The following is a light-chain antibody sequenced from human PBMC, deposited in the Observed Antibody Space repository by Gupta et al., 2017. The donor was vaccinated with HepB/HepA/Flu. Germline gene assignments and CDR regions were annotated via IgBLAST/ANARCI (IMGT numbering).Light chain of an antibody. CDR1: QSVFYSSNNKNY. CDR3: QQDYNIPPT. J-gene: IGKJ1*01. CDR2: WAS. Sequence: DIVMTQSPDSLAVSLGERATINCKSSQSVFYSSNNKNYLTWYQQKPGQPPKLLIYWASTREFGVPDRFSGSGSGTDFTLTISILHAEDVAVYYCQQDYNIPPTFGHGTKVEI. V-gene: IGKV4-1*01.